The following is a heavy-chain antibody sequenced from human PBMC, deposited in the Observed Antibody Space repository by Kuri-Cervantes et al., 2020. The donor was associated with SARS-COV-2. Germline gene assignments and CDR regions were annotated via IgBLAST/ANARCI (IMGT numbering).Heavy chain of an antibody. CDR1: GFSLNTSGVG. Sequence: SGPTLVKPTQTLTLTCTFSGFSLNTSGVGVGWIRQPPGRALEWLALIYWDDDKRYSPSLNNRLTITKDTSKNQVVLTVTNMDPVDTATYFCAHISSVTSLFHYWGQGTLVTVSS. V-gene: IGHV2-5*02. CDR2: IYWDDDK. D-gene: IGHD4-23*01. CDR3: AHISSVTSLFHY. J-gene: IGHJ4*02.